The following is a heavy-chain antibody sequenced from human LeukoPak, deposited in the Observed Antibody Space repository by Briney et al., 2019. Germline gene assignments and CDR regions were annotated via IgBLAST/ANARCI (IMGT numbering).Heavy chain of an antibody. CDR3: ARVTMVRGVIGWFDP. CDR2: IIPIFGTA. CDR1: GGTFSSYA. D-gene: IGHD3-10*01. V-gene: IGHV1-69*06. Sequence: SVKVSCKASGGTFSSYAISWVRQAPGQGLEWMGRIIPIFGTANYAQKFQGRVTITADKSTSTAYMEPSSLRSEDTAVYYCARVTMVRGVIGWFDPWGQGTLVTVSS. J-gene: IGHJ5*02.